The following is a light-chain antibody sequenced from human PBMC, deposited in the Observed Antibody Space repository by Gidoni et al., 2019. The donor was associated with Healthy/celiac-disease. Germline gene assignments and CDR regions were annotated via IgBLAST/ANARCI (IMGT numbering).Light chain of an antibody. CDR3: AAGDDSLNGYV. J-gene: IGLJ1*01. Sequence: QSVLTQPPSASGTPGQRVTISCSGSSSNIGSNTVNWYHQLPGTAPKLLIYINTQRPSGVPDRFSGSKSGTSASLAISGLQSEDEADYYCAAGDDSLNGYVFGTGTKGTVL. V-gene: IGLV1-44*01. CDR1: SSNIGSNT. CDR2: INT.